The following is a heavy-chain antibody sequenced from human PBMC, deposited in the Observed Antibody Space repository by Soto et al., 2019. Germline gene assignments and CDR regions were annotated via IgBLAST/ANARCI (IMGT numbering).Heavy chain of an antibody. J-gene: IGHJ6*02. Sequence: QVQLVESGGGVVQPGRSLRLSCAASGFTFSSYGMHWVRQAPGKGLEWVAVISYDGSNKYYADSVKGRFTISRDNSKNTLYLQMNSLRAEDTAVYYCAKRAARQDYYGMDVWGQGTTVTVSS. CDR1: GFTFSSYG. CDR2: ISYDGSNK. D-gene: IGHD6-6*01. CDR3: AKRAARQDYYGMDV. V-gene: IGHV3-30*18.